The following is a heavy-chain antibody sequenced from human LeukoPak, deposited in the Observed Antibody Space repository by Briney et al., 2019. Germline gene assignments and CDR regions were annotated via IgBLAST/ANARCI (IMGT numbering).Heavy chain of an antibody. Sequence: ASVKISCKASGYTFTGNYMHCVRQDTGQELEWMGRINPNSGGTNYAQKFQGRVTMTRDTSISTAYMELSRLRSDDTAVYYCARYDSSGYDYWGQGTLVTVSS. D-gene: IGHD3-22*01. CDR1: GYTFTGNY. CDR3: ARYDSSGYDY. CDR2: INPNSGGT. J-gene: IGHJ4*02. V-gene: IGHV1-2*06.